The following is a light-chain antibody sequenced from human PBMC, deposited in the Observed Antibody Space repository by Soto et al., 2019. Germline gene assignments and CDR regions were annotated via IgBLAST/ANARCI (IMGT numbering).Light chain of an antibody. V-gene: IGKV1-9*01. Sequence: DIQLTQSPSLLSASIGDRVTITCRASHDISTFWAWYQQKPGKAPKLLIYEASTLQRGVPSRFSGSGSGTEFTLTISGLLPEDFAAYHCQQLYTLPFTFGQGTRL. J-gene: IGKJ5*01. CDR1: HDISTF. CDR3: QQLYTLPFT. CDR2: EAS.